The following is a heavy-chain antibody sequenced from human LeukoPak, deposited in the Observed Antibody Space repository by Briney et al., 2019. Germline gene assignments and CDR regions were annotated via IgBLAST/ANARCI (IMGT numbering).Heavy chain of an antibody. CDR3: VTTTVKN. V-gene: IGHV3-23*05. Sequence: PGGSLRLSCEASGFTFSAYAMTWVRQAPGKGLEWVSSIGSDNKPHYSESVKGRFAISRDNSKNTLYLQMRSLRGEDTAVFYCVTTTVKNWGQGTLVTVSS. J-gene: IGHJ4*02. CDR2: IGSDNKP. CDR1: GFTFSAYA. D-gene: IGHD4-17*01.